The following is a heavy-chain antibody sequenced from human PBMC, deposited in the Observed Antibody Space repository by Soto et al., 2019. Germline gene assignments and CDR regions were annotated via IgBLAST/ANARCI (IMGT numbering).Heavy chain of an antibody. D-gene: IGHD1-26*01. CDR3: TTSWEWEKLYFDY. J-gene: IGHJ4*02. Sequence: EVQLVESGGGLAKPGGSLRLSCAASGFTFSNAWMTWVRQPPGKGLEWVGQIKSEPDGGTIDYATPVKGRFTISRDDSKNTLYLQMNNLNTEDTGVYYCTTSWEWEKLYFDYWGQGTLVTVSS. V-gene: IGHV3-15*05. CDR1: GFTFSNAW. CDR2: IKSEPDGGTI.